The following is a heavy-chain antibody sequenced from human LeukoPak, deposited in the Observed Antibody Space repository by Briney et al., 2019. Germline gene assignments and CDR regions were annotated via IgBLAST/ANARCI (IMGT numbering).Heavy chain of an antibody. CDR2: ISGSGGST. CDR1: GFTFSSYA. J-gene: IGHJ4*02. V-gene: IGHV3-23*01. CDR3: AKDLYSXGWXAHFY. Sequence: GGSLRLSCAASGFTFSSYAMSWVRQAPGKGLEWVSAISGSGGSTYYADSVKGRFTISRDNSKNTLYLQMNSLRAEDTAVYYCAKDLYSXGWXAHFYWGQGTLVTVSS. D-gene: IGHD6-19*01.